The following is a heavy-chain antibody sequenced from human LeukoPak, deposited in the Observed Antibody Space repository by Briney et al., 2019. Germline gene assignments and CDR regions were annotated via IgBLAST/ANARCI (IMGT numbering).Heavy chain of an antibody. D-gene: IGHD5-24*01. CDR1: GGSISSYY. CDR2: IYYSGST. J-gene: IGHJ4*02. V-gene: IGHV4-59*01. CDR3: ARDVDPRDGYNYFYFDY. Sequence: SQTLSLTCTVSGGSISSYYWSWIRQPPGKGLEWIGYIYYSGSTNYNPSLKSRVTISVDTSKNQFSLKLSSVTAADTAVYYCARDVDPRDGYNYFYFDYWGQGTLVTVSS.